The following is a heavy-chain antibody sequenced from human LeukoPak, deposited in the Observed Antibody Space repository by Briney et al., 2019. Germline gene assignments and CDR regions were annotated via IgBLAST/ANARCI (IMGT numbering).Heavy chain of an antibody. CDR2: IKSKTDCGTT. D-gene: IGHD3-10*01. J-gene: IGHJ6*03. Sequence: GGSLRLSCAASGFTFSNAWMSWVRQAPGKGLEWVGRIKSKTDCGTTDYAAPVKGRFTISRDDSKNTLYLQMNSLKTEDTAVYYCTTSGQLGSGSYYYYYYMDVWGKGTTVTVSS. V-gene: IGHV3-15*01. CDR1: GFTFSNAW. CDR3: TTSGQLGSGSYYYYYYMDV.